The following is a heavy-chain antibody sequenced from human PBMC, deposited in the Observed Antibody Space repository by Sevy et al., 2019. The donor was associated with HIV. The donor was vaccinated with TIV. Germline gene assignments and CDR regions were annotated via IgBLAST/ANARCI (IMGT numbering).Heavy chain of an antibody. D-gene: IGHD6-6*01. V-gene: IGHV3-30*02. CDR1: GFTFSSYG. Sequence: GGSLRLSCAASGFTFSSYGMHWVRQAPGKGLEWVAFIRYDGSNKYYADSVKGRFTISRDNSKNTLYLQMNSLRAEDTAVYYCAKDRGSPSDFDYWGQGTLVTVSS. J-gene: IGHJ4*02. CDR2: IRYDGSNK. CDR3: AKDRGSPSDFDY.